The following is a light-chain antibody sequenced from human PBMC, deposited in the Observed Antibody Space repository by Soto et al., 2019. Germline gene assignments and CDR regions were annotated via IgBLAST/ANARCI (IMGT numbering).Light chain of an antibody. CDR3: APWDDSLNGPV. CDR1: SSNIGSNT. Sequence: QSVLPQPHSASGTPGQRVTIACSGSSSNIGSNTVNWYQPLPGTAPKLLIYSNDQRPSGVPDRFSGSKSGTSASLAISGLQSEDEADYYCAPWDDSLNGPVFGGGTKVTVL. V-gene: IGLV1-44*01. J-gene: IGLJ2*01. CDR2: SND.